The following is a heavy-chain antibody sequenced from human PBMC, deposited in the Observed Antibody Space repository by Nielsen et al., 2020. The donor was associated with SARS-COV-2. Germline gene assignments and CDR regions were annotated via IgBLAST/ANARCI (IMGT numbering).Heavy chain of an antibody. Sequence: GGSLRLSCAASGFTFSTYAMSWVRQAPGKGLEWVSVIYSGGSTYYADSVKGRFTISRDNSKNTLYLQMNSLRAEDTAVYYCARDRRYYDSSGYLYWGQGTLVTVSS. CDR3: ARDRRYYDSSGYLY. V-gene: IGHV3-66*01. J-gene: IGHJ4*02. CDR1: GFTFSTYA. CDR2: IYSGGST. D-gene: IGHD3-22*01.